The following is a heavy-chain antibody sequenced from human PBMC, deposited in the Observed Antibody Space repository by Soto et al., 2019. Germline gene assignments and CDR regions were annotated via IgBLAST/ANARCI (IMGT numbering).Heavy chain of an antibody. D-gene: IGHD6-6*01. CDR2: INPNSGGT. CDR1: GYSFTGYY. J-gene: IGHJ4*02. V-gene: IGHV1-2*02. CDR3: ASPDQFYSSSAGFDY. Sequence: ASVKVSCKASGYSFTGYYMHWVRQAPGQGLEWMGWINPNSGGTNYAQKFQGRVTMTRDTSISTAYMELSRLRSDDTAVYYCASPDQFYSSSAGFDYWGQGTLATVSS.